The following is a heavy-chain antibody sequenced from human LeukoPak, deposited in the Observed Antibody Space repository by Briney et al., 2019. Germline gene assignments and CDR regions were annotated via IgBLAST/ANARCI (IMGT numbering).Heavy chain of an antibody. J-gene: IGHJ2*01. CDR3: ARPANGTVSGLWYFDL. Sequence: GESLKISCKASGCSFTSYWIGWVRQVPGKGLEWMGIIYPGDSDTRYSPSFQGQVTISADKSLNTAHLQWSSLKASDSAMYYCARPANGTVSGLWYFDLWGRGTLVTVSS. CDR2: IYPGDSDT. CDR1: GCSFTSYW. D-gene: IGHD4-17*01. V-gene: IGHV5-51*01.